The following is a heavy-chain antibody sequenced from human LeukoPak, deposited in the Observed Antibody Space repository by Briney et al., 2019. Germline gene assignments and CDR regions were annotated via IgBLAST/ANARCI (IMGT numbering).Heavy chain of an antibody. CDR1: GGSISSYY. J-gene: IGHJ3*02. D-gene: IGHD2-2*01. CDR2: IYYSGST. Sequence: SETLSLTCTVSGGSISSYYWSWIRQPPGKGLEWIGYIYYSGSTIYNPSLKSRVTISVDTSKNQFSLKLSSVTAADTAVYYCASARGYCSSTSCYAGLLDIWGQGTMVTVSS. V-gene: IGHV4-59*01. CDR3: ASARGYCSSTSCYAGLLDI.